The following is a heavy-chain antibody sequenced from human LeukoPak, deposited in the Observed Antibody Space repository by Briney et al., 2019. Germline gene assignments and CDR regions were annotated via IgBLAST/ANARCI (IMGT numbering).Heavy chain of an antibody. V-gene: IGHV4-38-2*02. D-gene: IGHD3-10*01. J-gene: IGHJ6*03. Sequence: SETLSLTCTVSGYSISSGYYWGWIRQPPGKGLEWIGSFDQSGSTYYNPSLKSRVTISVDTSKNQFSLKLSSVTAADTAVYYCARGKPSYGSGTFYRPLEPNYMDVWGKGTTVTVSS. CDR3: ARGKPSYGSGTFYRPLEPNYMDV. CDR2: FDQSGST. CDR1: GYSISSGYY.